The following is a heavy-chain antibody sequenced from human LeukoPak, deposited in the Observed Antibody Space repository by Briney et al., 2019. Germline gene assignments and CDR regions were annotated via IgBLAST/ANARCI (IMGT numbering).Heavy chain of an antibody. Sequence: SGPALVKPTQTLTLTCTFSGFSLSTLGMCVSWIRQPPGKALEWLARIDWDDDKYYSTSLKTRLTISKDTSKDQVVLTMTNMDPVDTATYYCARFPMTTGNHAFDYWGQGTLVTVSS. V-gene: IGHV2-70*11. J-gene: IGHJ4*02. CDR3: ARFPMTTGNHAFDY. CDR1: GFSLSTLGMC. D-gene: IGHD4-17*01. CDR2: IDWDDDK.